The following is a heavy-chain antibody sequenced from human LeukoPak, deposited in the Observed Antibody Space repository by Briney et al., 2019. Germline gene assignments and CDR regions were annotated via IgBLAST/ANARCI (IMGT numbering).Heavy chain of an antibody. V-gene: IGHV3-23*01. J-gene: IGHJ4*02. CDR3: AKDTYYDFWSGYIEGYFDY. D-gene: IGHD3-3*01. CDR2: ISGSGGST. CDR1: GFTFSSYA. Sequence: GGSLRLSSAASGFTFSSYAMSWVRQAPGKGLEWVSAISGSGGSTYYADSVKGRFTISRDNSKNTLYLQMNSLRAEDTAVYYCAKDTYYDFWSGYIEGYFDYWGQGTLVTVSS.